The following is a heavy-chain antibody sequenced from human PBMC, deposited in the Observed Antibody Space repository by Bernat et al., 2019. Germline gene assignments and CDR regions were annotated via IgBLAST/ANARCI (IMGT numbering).Heavy chain of an antibody. CDR1: GFTFSSYG. CDR3: ARDPMVRGVISAFDI. D-gene: IGHD3-10*01. J-gene: IGHJ3*02. CDR2: IWDDGSNK. V-gene: IGHV3-33*01. Sequence: QVQLVESGGGVVQPGRSLRLSCAASGFTFSSYGMHWVRQAPGKGLEWVAVIWDDGSNKYYAGSVKGGFTISRDNSRNTLYMQMNSLRAEDTAVYYCARDPMVRGVISAFDIWGQGTMVTVSS.